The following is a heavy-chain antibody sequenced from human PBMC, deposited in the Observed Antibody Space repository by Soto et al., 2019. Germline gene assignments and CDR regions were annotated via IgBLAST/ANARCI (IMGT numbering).Heavy chain of an antibody. CDR3: ARSRLSGQQLVFPVLRAPCIPNSFDP. CDR1: GYTFTSYG. V-gene: IGHV1-18*01. Sequence: QIQLVQSGAEVKKPGASVKVSCKASGYTFTSYGISWVRQAPGQGLDWMGWISAYNGNTNYAQKLQGRVTMTTDTSTGSTYMELRSMRSDDTAVYYGARSRLSGQQLVFPVLRAPCIPNSFDPWGQGTLVTVSS. J-gene: IGHJ5*02. CDR2: ISAYNGNT. D-gene: IGHD6-13*01.